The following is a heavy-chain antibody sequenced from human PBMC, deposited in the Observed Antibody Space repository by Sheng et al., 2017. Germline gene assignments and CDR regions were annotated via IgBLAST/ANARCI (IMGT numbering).Heavy chain of an antibody. V-gene: IGHV1-69*04. CDR2: IIPILGIA. CDR1: GGTFSSYA. D-gene: IGHD2-21*01. Sequence: QVQLVQSGAEVKKPGSSVKVSCKASGGTFSSYAISWVRQAPGQGLEWMGGIIPILGIANYAQKFQGRVTITADKSTSTAYMELSSLRSEDTAVYYCARDVVGYCGGDCYGDDYWGQGTLVTVSS. CDR3: ARDVVGYCGGDCYGDDY. J-gene: IGHJ4*02.